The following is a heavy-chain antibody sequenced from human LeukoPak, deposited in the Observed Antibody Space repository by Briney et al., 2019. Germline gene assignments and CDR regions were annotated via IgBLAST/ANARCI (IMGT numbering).Heavy chain of an antibody. CDR3: ARDLDILTETYYYYMDV. CDR2: ISYDGSNK. J-gene: IGHJ6*03. CDR1: GFTFSSYG. Sequence: GGSLRLSCAASGFTFSSYGMHWVRQAPGKGLEWVAVISYDGSNKYYADSVKGRFTISRDNSKNTLYLQMNSLRAEDTAVYYCARDLDILTETYYYYMDVWGKGTTVTVSS. V-gene: IGHV3-30*03. D-gene: IGHD3-9*01.